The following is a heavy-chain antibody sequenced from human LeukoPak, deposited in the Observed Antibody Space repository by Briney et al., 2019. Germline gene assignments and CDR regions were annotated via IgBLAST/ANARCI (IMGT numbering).Heavy chain of an antibody. CDR1: GGSFSGYY. J-gene: IGHJ3*02. V-gene: IGHV4-34*01. CDR2: INHSGST. D-gene: IGHD3-22*01. CDR3: ARGGYYDLSSAFDI. Sequence: SETLSLTCAVYGGSFSGYYWSWIRQPPGKGLKWIGEINHSGSTNYNPSLKSRVTISVDTSKNQFSLKLSSVTAADTAVYYCARGGYYDLSSAFDIWGQGTMVTVSS.